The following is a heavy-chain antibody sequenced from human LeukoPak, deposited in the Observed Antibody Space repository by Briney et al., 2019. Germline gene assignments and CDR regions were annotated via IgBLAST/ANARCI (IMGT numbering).Heavy chain of an antibody. J-gene: IGHJ4*02. CDR3: AGRSYDSSGYYRRGFDY. Sequence: SETLSLTCSVSGGSISSYYWNWIRQPPGKGLEWIGYIYSSGSTNYNPSLKSRVTISVDTSKNQSSLKLSSVAAADTAVYYCAGRSYDSSGYYRRGFDYWGQGTLVTVSS. CDR2: IYSSGST. CDR1: GGSISSYY. D-gene: IGHD3-22*01. V-gene: IGHV4-59*01.